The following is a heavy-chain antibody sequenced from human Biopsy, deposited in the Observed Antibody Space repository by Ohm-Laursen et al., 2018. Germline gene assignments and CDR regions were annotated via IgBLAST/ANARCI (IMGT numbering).Heavy chain of an antibody. V-gene: IGHV3-73*01. D-gene: IGHD1-1*01. CDR1: VFTFAASA. Sequence: SLTLSRTASVFTFAASAAHWVRQPSGHGLEWVGRIRSKAKSYATAYAASVTGRFTISRDDSKNTTYRQMNSRTTEDTAVYYCTLEGAGFDNGGQGTRVTVSS. CDR2: IRSKAKSYAT. J-gene: IGHJ4*02. CDR3: TLEGAGFDN.